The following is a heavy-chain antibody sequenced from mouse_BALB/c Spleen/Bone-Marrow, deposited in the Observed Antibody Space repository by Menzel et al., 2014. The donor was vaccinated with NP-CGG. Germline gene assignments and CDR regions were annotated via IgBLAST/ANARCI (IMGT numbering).Heavy chain of an antibody. Sequence: QVQLQQPGAELVKPGASVKLSCKASGYTFTSYWMHWVKQRPGQGLEWIGEIDPSNGRTNYNEKFKNKATLTVDKSSSTAYMQLRSLTSEDSAVYYCARSTTVVVRYWYFDVWGAGTTVTVPS. CDR2: IDPSNGRT. J-gene: IGHJ1*01. CDR3: ARSTTVVVRYWYFDV. CDR1: GYTFTSYW. D-gene: IGHD1-1*01. V-gene: IGHV1S81*02.